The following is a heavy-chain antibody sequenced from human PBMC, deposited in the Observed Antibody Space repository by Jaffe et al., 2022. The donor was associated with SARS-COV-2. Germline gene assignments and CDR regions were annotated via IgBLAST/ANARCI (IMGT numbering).Heavy chain of an antibody. Sequence: QVQLVQSGAEVKKPGASVKVSCKASGYTFTSYGISWVRQAPGQGLEWMGWISAYNGNTNYAQKLQGRVTMTTDTSTSTAYMELRSLRSDDTAVYYCAREYSSSWYGGTYYYYYMDVWGKGTTVTVSS. J-gene: IGHJ6*03. V-gene: IGHV1-18*01. CDR2: ISAYNGNT. CDR1: GYTFTSYG. D-gene: IGHD6-13*01. CDR3: AREYSSSWYGGTYYYYYMDV.